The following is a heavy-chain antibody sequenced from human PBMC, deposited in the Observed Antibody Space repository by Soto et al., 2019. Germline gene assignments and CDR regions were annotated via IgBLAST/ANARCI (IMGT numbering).Heavy chain of an antibody. D-gene: IGHD3-3*01. CDR3: ARDFGSDLSAPGAGFDS. V-gene: IGHV1-18*01. J-gene: IGHJ4*02. CDR2: ISAYNGNT. CDR1: GYIFTSYG. Sequence: ASGKVSCNASGYIFTSYGISWVRQAPGQGLEWMGWISAYNGNTKYAQNLQGRVTLTTDTSTYTAYMELRSLQSDDTAVYYCARDFGSDLSAPGAGFDSWGQGALVTVSS.